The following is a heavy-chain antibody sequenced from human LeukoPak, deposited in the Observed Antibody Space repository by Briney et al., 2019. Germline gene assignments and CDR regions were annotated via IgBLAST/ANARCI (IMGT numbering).Heavy chain of an antibody. CDR1: GFTFSSSA. J-gene: IGHJ4*02. Sequence: GGSLRLSCAASGFTFSSSAMSWVRQAPGKGLEWVSAISGSGGSTYYADSVKGRFTISRDNFKNTLYLQMNSLRAEDTAVYYCAKEGGKYSSGWSEYYFDYWGQGTLVTVSS. D-gene: IGHD6-19*01. CDR3: AKEGGKYSSGWSEYYFDY. CDR2: ISGSGGST. V-gene: IGHV3-23*01.